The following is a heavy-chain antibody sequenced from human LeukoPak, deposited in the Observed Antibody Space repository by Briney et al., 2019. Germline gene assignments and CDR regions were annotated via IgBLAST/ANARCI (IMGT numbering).Heavy chain of an antibody. D-gene: IGHD3-16*01. CDR3: ARGGGLDV. V-gene: IGHV3-7*03. Sequence: GGSLRLSCAASGFTYSSYWMNWARQAPGKGLEWVASINHNGNVNYYVDSVKGRFTTSRDNAKNSLYLQMSNLRAEDTAVYFCARGGGLDVWGQGATVTVSS. CDR1: GFTYSSYW. J-gene: IGHJ6*02. CDR2: INHNGNVN.